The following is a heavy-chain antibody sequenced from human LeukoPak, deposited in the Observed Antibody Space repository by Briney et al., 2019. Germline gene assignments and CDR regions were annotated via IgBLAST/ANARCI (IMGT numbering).Heavy chain of an antibody. CDR3: ATAYYYDSSGDGNWFDP. V-gene: IGHV3-73*01. Sequence: PGGPLRLSCAASGFTFSGSAMHWVRQASGKGLEWVGRIRSRANSYATAYAASVKGRFTISRDDSKNTAYLQMNSLKTEDTAVYYCATAYYYDSSGDGNWFDPWGQGTLVTVSS. J-gene: IGHJ5*02. D-gene: IGHD3-22*01. CDR2: IRSRANSYAT. CDR1: GFTFSGSA.